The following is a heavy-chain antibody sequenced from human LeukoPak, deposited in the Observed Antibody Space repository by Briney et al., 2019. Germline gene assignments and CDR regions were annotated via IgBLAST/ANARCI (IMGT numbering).Heavy chain of an antibody. Sequence: KPGGSLRLSCAASGFTFSTYSMNWVRQAPGKGLEWVSSITSPVGRIYYADSLKGRITISRDNARSTLYLQMNSLRAEDTAVYYCATDGRGSGWYGFDYWGQGILVTVSS. J-gene: IGHJ4*02. V-gene: IGHV3-21*01. D-gene: IGHD6-19*01. CDR2: ITSPVGRI. CDR1: GFTFSTYS. CDR3: ATDGRGSGWYGFDY.